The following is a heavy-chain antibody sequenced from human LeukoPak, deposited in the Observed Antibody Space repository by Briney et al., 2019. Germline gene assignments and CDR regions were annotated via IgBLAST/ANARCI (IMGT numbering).Heavy chain of an antibody. Sequence: ASVKVSCKASGYTFTGYYMHWVRQAPGQGLEWMGWINPNSGGTNYARKFQGRVTMTRDTSISTAYMELSRLRSDDTAVYYCAREIGEDTAMVHPPYYYYYMDVWGKGTTVTVSS. V-gene: IGHV1-2*02. CDR2: INPNSGGT. CDR3: AREIGEDTAMVHPPYYYYYMDV. CDR1: GYTFTGYY. J-gene: IGHJ6*03. D-gene: IGHD5-18*01.